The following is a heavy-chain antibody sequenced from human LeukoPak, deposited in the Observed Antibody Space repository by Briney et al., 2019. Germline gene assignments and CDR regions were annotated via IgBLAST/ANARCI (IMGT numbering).Heavy chain of an antibody. Sequence: PSETLSLTCTVSGGSISSYYWSWIRQPAGKGLEWIGRIYTSGSTNYNPSLKSRVTMSVDTSKNQFSLKLSSVTAADTAVYYCAKDLIGFLEWLLHDAYTYMDVWGQGTTVTVSS. CDR2: IYTSGST. CDR3: AKDLIGFLEWLLHDAYTYMDV. D-gene: IGHD3-3*01. V-gene: IGHV4-4*07. J-gene: IGHJ6*03. CDR1: GGSISSYY.